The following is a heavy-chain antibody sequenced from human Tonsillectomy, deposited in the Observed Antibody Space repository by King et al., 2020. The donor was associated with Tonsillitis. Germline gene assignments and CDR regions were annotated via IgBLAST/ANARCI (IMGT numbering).Heavy chain of an antibody. J-gene: IGHJ6*03. Sequence: VQLQESGPGLVKPSETLSLTCTVSGGSISSYYWSWIRQPPGKGLEWMGDIYYSGSTNYNPSLKSRGTISVDTSKNQFSLKLSSVTAADTAVYYCASTRWGGSYDYYMDVWGKGTTGTVSS. CDR2: IYYSGST. D-gene: IGHD1-26*01. CDR3: ASTRWGGSYDYYMDV. V-gene: IGHV4-59*12. CDR1: GGSISSYY.